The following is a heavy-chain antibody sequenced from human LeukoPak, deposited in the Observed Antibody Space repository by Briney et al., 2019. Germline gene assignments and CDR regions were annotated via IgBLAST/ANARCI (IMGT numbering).Heavy chain of an antibody. V-gene: IGHV4-59*02. J-gene: IGHJ6*03. CDR2: IYYSGST. CDR1: GGSVSDYY. Sequence: TSETLSLTCTISGGSVSDYYWSWIRQPPGKGLEWLGYIYYSGSTNYNPSLKSRVTISVDTSKNQFSLKLSSVTAADTAVYYCARDGYNPYYYYMDVWGKGTTVTVSS. D-gene: IGHD5-24*01. CDR3: ARDGYNPYYYYMDV.